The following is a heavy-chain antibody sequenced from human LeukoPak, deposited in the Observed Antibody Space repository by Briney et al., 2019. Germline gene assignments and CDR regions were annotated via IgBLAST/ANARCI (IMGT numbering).Heavy chain of an antibody. CDR1: GGSFSNYY. D-gene: IGHD3-3*01. CDR2: INHSGST. Sequence: SETLSLTCAVSGGSFSNYYWTWIRQPPGKGLEWIGEINHSGSTNYNPSLKSRVTISVDTSKNQFSLNPSSVTAADTAVYYCVIWIGTTSNDYWGQGTLVTVSS. J-gene: IGHJ4*02. CDR3: VIWIGTTSNDY. V-gene: IGHV4-34*01.